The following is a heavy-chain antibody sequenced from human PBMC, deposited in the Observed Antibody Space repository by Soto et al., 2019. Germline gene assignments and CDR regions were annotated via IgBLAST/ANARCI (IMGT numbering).Heavy chain of an antibody. CDR2: ISAYNGNK. Sequence: QVQLVQSGAEVKKPGASVKVSCKASGYTFTSYGISWVRQAPGQGLEWMGWISAYNGNKKYAQKLQGRVSMTTDTSTSTAYIELRSLRSHATAVYYCARDLGQQLFDYWGQGTLVTVSS. D-gene: IGHD6-13*01. CDR1: GYTFTSYG. J-gene: IGHJ4*02. V-gene: IGHV1-18*01. CDR3: ARDLGQQLFDY.